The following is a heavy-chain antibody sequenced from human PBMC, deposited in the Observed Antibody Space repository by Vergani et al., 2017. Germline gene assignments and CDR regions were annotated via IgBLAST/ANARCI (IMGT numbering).Heavy chain of an antibody. V-gene: IGHV4-38-2*02. CDR1: GYSISSGYF. D-gene: IGHD2-21*01. CDR2: IYYNGRQ. J-gene: IGHJ3*02. CDR3: ARQILSYCGNDRCYGAAFDI. Sequence: QVQLQESGPGLVKASETLSLSCIVSGYSISSGYFWVWIRQPPGKGLEWIDSIYYNGRQSNNPSLKSRVTISLDMSNNHFSLRLTSVTAADTAVYYCARQILSYCGNDRCYGAAFDIWGQGTMVTVSS.